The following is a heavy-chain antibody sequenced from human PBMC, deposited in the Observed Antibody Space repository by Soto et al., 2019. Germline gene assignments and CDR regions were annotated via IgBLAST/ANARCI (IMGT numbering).Heavy chain of an antibody. J-gene: IGHJ5*02. V-gene: IGHV4-59*01. D-gene: IGHD6-13*01. CDR3: PRLAAAEPLRFDP. CDR2: IYYSGST. Sequence: SETLSLTCTVSGTSISSYYWSWIRQPPGKGLEWIGYIYYSGSTNYNPSLKSRVTISVDTSKNQFSLKLSSVTAADTAVYYWPRLAAAEPLRFDPWGQGPLVTFSS. CDR1: GTSISSYY.